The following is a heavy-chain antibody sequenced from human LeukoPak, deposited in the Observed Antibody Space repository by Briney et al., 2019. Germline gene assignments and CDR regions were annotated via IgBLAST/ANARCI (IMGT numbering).Heavy chain of an antibody. J-gene: IGHJ4*02. CDR3: ARVPYYYDSSGYDY. V-gene: IGHV1-18*01. Sequence: ASVKVSCKASGYTFTSYDISWVRQAPGQGLEWMGWISVYNGNTNYAQKLQGRVTMTTDTSTSTAYMELRSLRSDDTAMYYCARVPYYYDSSGYDYWGQGTLVTVSS. D-gene: IGHD3-22*01. CDR1: GYTFTSYD. CDR2: ISVYNGNT.